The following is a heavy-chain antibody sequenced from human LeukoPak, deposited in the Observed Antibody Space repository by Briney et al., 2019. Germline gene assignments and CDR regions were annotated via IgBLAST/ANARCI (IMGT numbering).Heavy chain of an antibody. V-gene: IGHV1-8*01. D-gene: IGHD4-11*01. CDR3: ARGPRNDYSDRNSYYFDY. J-gene: IGHJ4*02. CDR2: MNPNSGNT. CDR1: GYTFTSYD. Sequence: ASMKVSCKASGYTFTSYDINWVRRATGQGLEWMGWMNPNSGNTGYAQKFQGRVTMTRNTSISTAYMELSSLRSEDTAVYYCARGPRNDYSDRNSYYFDYWGQGTLVTVSS.